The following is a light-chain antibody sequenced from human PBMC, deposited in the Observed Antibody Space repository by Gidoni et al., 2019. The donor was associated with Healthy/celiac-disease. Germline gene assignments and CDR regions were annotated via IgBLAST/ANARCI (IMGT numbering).Light chain of an antibody. J-gene: IGKJ1*01. Sequence: DIHMTPSPSPLSASGGDRVPITCRASPSISSWLAWYQQKPGKAPKLLNYKASSLQSWVPSRFSGSGSGTEFTLTSSSLQDNDAATYYCQQYSSYSRTFGQGTKVEIK. CDR3: QQYSSYSRT. CDR1: PSISSW. CDR2: KAS. V-gene: IGKV1-5*03.